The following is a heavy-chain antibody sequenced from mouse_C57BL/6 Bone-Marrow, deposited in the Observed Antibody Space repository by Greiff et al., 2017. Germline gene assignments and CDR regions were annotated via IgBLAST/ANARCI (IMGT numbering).Heavy chain of an antibody. CDR1: GFNIKDDY. Sequence: VQLQQSEAELVRPGASVKLSCTASGFNIKDDYIHWVKQRPEQGLEWIGCIYPENGGTEYAAKFKGKATITADTSSSTAYLQLSSLTSEDTAVYYCTTEGNSDCFDYWGQGTPLTVSA. D-gene: IGHD3-1*01. J-gene: IGHJ2*01. CDR2: IYPENGGT. CDR3: TTEGNSDCFDY. V-gene: IGHV14-4*01.